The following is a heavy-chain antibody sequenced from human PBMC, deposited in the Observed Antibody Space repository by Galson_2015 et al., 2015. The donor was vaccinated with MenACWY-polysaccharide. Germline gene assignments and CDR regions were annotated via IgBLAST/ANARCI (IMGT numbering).Heavy chain of an antibody. J-gene: IGHJ4*02. CDR3: AKQIDEYYGSGNYYPPWDY. D-gene: IGHD3-10*01. CDR2: ISGSGLNT. V-gene: IGHV3-23*01. Sequence: SPRLSCAASGFTFSSYAMSWVRQAPGKGLEWVSTISGSGLNTYYADSVKGRFTMSRDNSKNTLYMQVNSLRAEDTAVYYCAKQIDEYYGSGNYYPPWDYWGQGTLVTVSS. CDR1: GFTFSSYA.